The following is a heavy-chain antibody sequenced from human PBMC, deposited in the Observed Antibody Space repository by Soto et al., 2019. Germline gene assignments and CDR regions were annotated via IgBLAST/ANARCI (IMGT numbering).Heavy chain of an antibody. D-gene: IGHD5-12*01. Sequence: QVQLQESGPGLVKPSETLSLTCTVSGDSIRSYYWTWIRQPPGKGLELIGYIYYSGSTRYNPSLKSRVTISVDMSKNQFSLKLSSVIAADTAVYYCARAYGGFDTGLEVWGQGTAVTVSS. CDR3: ARAYGGFDTGLEV. V-gene: IGHV4-59*01. J-gene: IGHJ6*01. CDR2: IYYSGST. CDR1: GDSIRSYY.